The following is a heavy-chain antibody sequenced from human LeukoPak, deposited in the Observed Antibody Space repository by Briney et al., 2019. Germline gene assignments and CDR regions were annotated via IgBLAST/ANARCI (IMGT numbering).Heavy chain of an antibody. V-gene: IGHV1-69*13. D-gene: IGHD3-3*01. CDR1: GGTFSSYA. Sequence: SVKVSCKASGGTFSSYAISWVRQAPGQGLEWMGGIIPIIGTANYAQKFQGRVTITADESTSTAYMELSSLRSEDTAVYYCAGVPTYDFWSGYENYYYYGMDVWGQGTTVTVSS. CDR2: IIPIIGTA. CDR3: AGVPTYDFWSGYENYYYYGMDV. J-gene: IGHJ6*02.